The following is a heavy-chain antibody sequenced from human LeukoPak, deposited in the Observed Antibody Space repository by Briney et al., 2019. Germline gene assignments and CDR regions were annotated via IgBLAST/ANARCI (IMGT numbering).Heavy chain of an antibody. CDR2: IIPIFGTA. V-gene: IGHV1-69*13. Sequence: SVKVSCKASGGTFSSYAISWVRQAPGQWLEWMGGIIPIFGTANYAQKFQGRVTITADESTSTAYMELSSLRSEDTAVYYCARGCSSTSCYYYYYMDVWGKGTTVTVSS. D-gene: IGHD2-2*01. J-gene: IGHJ6*03. CDR1: GGTFSSYA. CDR3: ARGCSSTSCYYYYYMDV.